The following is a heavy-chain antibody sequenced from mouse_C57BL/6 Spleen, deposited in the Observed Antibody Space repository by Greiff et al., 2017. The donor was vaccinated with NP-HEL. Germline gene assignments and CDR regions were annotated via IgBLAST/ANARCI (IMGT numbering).Heavy chain of an antibody. CDR2: IYPGGGAT. D-gene: IGHD3-2*02. Sequence: VQLQQSGPDLVKPGASLTISCTASGYSFSSSWMNWVRQTPGKGLEWIGRIYPGGGATNYTGKFKGKVTLTEDKSYSTAYMQLSRLTAEDAAVDCCERYTRQLRALDYWGQGTTLTVSS. CDR3: ERYTRQLRALDY. V-gene: IGHV1-82*01. J-gene: IGHJ2*01. CDR1: GYSFSSSW.